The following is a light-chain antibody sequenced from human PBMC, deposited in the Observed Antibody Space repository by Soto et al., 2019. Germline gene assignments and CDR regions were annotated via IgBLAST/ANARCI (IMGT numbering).Light chain of an antibody. J-gene: IGKJ4*01. CDR3: QSRSSWPPVLT. CDR2: DAS. Sequence: ENVLTQSPVTLSLSPGERATLSCRASQSVNSYLAWYQQKPGQAPRLLIYDASNRAAGIPARFSGSGSGTDFTLTISSLDPEDFAVYYCQSRSSWPPVLTFGGGTQVEIK. V-gene: IGKV3-11*01. CDR1: QSVNSY.